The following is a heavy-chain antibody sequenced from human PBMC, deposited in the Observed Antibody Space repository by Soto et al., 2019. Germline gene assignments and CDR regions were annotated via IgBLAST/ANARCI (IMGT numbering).Heavy chain of an antibody. J-gene: IGHJ4*02. Sequence: SETLSLTCTVSGGSISSGGYYWSWIRQHPGKGLEWIGYIYYSGSTYYNPSLKSRVTISVDTSKNQFSLKLSSVTAADTAVYYCARGLQWSGAYYFGYWGQGTLGTVSS. V-gene: IGHV4-30-4*08. CDR3: ARGLQWSGAYYFGY. CDR1: GGSISSGGYY. CDR2: IYYSGST. D-gene: IGHD3-10*01.